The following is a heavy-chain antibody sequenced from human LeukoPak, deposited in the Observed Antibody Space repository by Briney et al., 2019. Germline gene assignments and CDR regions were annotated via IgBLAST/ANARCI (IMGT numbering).Heavy chain of an antibody. CDR1: GGSISSSSYY. Sequence: PSETPSLTCSVSGGSISSSSYYWAWIRQPPGKGLEWIGSIYYSGSPYYNPSLKGRVTISVDTSKNQFSLKLSSVTAADTAVYYCASGRGSYYGTFYFDYWGQGTLVTVSS. V-gene: IGHV4-39*01. CDR2: IYYSGSP. D-gene: IGHD1-26*01. J-gene: IGHJ4*02. CDR3: ASGRGSYYGTFYFDY.